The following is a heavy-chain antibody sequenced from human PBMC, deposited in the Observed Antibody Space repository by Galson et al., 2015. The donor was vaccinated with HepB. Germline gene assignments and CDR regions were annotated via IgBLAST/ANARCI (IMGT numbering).Heavy chain of an antibody. D-gene: IGHD3-10*01. CDR3: AREMHRGAGSSSAFDI. J-gene: IGHJ3*02. V-gene: IGHV3-66*01. CDR1: GFTVSGVY. Sequence: SLRLSCAASGFTVSGVYMNWVRQAPGKGLEWVSIIYGGDSTNYADSVRGRFTSSRDNSKNTVYLQMNSLRAEDTAVYYCAREMHRGAGSSSAFDIWGQGTMVTVSS. CDR2: IYGGDST.